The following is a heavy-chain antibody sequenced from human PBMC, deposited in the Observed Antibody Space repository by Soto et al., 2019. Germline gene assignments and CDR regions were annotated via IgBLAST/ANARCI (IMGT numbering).Heavy chain of an antibody. CDR1: GFTFSSYA. D-gene: IGHD3-22*01. CDR3: GKDLVPWGLIVVLPYDAFEI. CDR2: ISGSGGST. V-gene: IGHV3-23*01. Sequence: PGWSLRLSCAASGFTFSSYAMSWVRQAPGRGLEWVSAISGSGGSTYYADSVKGRFTISRDNSKNTLYLQMNSPRAEDTAVYYCGKDLVPWGLIVVLPYDAFEIWGQGTMGTVS. J-gene: IGHJ3*02.